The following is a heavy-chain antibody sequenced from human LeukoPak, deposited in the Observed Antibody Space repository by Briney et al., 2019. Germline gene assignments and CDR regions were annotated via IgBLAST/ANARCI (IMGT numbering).Heavy chain of an antibody. D-gene: IGHD4-11*01. CDR1: GFTFSSYA. Sequence: HPGGSLRLSCAASGFTFSSYAMSWVRQAPGKGLEWVSAISGSGGSTYYADSVKGRFTISRDNSKNTLYLQMNSLRAEDTAVYYCAKRRGYGNTLSLDYWGQGTLVTVSS. CDR2: ISGSGGST. V-gene: IGHV3-23*01. CDR3: AKRRGYGNTLSLDY. J-gene: IGHJ4*02.